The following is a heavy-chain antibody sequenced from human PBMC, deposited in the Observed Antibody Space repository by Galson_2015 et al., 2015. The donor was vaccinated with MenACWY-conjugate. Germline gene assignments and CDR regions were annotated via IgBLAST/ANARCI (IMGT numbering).Heavy chain of an antibody. Sequence: SLRLSCAASGFTFSSYGMHWVRQAPGKGLEWVAVISYDGSNKYYADSVKGRFTISRDNSKNTLYLQMNSLRAEDTAVYYCAKDGDFWSGSENERHYYYYMDVWGKGTTVTVSS. CDR2: ISYDGSNK. CDR3: AKDGDFWSGSENERHYYYYMDV. J-gene: IGHJ6*03. V-gene: IGHV3-30*18. D-gene: IGHD3-3*01. CDR1: GFTFSSYG.